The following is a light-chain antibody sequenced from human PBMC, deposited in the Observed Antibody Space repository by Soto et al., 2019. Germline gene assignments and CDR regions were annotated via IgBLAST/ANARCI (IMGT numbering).Light chain of an antibody. CDR1: SSDVGSYNL. J-gene: IGLJ1*01. CDR2: DVS. Sequence: QSALTQPASVSGSPGQSITISCTGTSSDVGSYNLVSWYQQHPGKAPKLMIYDVSKRPSGVSNRFSGSKSGNTASLTISGLQAEDEADYYCSSYTSSSTGVFGTGTKVTVL. V-gene: IGLV2-14*02. CDR3: SSYTSSSTGV.